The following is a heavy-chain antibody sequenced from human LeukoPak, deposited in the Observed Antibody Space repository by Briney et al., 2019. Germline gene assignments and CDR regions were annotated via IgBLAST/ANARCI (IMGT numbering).Heavy chain of an antibody. CDR1: GFTFTNYW. J-gene: IGHJ6*04. D-gene: IGHD3-10*02. Sequence: PGGSLRLSCAASGFTFTNYWMHWVRQAPGKGLVWVSRVLSDGSRITYADSVKGRFTISRDNAKKTLYLEMDSLRAEDTAVYYCAELGITMIGGVWGKGTTVAISS. V-gene: IGHV3-74*01. CDR2: VLSDGSRI. CDR3: AELGITMIGGV.